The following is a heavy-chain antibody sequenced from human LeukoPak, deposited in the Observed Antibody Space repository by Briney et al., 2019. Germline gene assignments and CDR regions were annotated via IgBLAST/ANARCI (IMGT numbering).Heavy chain of an antibody. D-gene: IGHD2-2*01. CDR3: AKDQHPYCSTTSCPHQYFYH. J-gene: IGHJ1*01. V-gene: IGHV3-30*02. Sequence: GGSLRLSCAASEFTFSSYGMHWVRQAPGKGLEWVAFVGYDGSNKYYADSVKGRFTISRDNSKNTLYLQMNSLRPEDTAAYYCAKDQHPYCSTTSCPHQYFYHWGQGTLVTVSS. CDR1: EFTFSSYG. CDR2: VGYDGSNK.